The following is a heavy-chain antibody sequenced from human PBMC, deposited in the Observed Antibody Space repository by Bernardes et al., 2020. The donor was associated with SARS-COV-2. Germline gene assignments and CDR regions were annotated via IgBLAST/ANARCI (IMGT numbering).Heavy chain of an antibody. V-gene: IGHV1-69*04. D-gene: IGHD6-19*01. CDR3: ARDVGYSSGWSNWYFDL. J-gene: IGHJ2*01. CDR2: IIPILGIA. Sequence: SVKVSCKASGGTFSSYTISWVRQAPGQGLEWMGRIIPILGIANYAQKFQGRVTITADKSTSTAYMELSSLRSEDTAVYYCARDVGYSSGWSNWYFDLWGRGTLVTGSS. CDR1: GGTFSSYT.